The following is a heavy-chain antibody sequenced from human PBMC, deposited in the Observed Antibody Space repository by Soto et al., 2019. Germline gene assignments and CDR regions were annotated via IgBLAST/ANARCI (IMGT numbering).Heavy chain of an antibody. CDR2: IYYSGNT. J-gene: IGHJ4*02. Sequence: SETLSLTCTVSGGSISSGGYYWSWIRQHPGKGLEWIGYIYYSGNTNYNPSLKGRVTISVDTSKNQISLKLSSVTAADTAVYYCTRANWYSEYWGQGTLVTVSS. V-gene: IGHV4-61*08. D-gene: IGHD7-27*01. CDR1: GGSISSGGYY. CDR3: TRANWYSEY.